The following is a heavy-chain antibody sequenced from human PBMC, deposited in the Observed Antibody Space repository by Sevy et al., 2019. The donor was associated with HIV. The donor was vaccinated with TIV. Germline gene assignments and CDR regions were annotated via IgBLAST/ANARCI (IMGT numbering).Heavy chain of an antibody. D-gene: IGHD3-10*01. Sequence: ASVKVSCKASGYTFTDYYIHWVRQAPGQGLEWMGWINPKSDGTNFVQKFQGRATMTRDTSISTAYMEPSRLRSDETAVYYCARVAHGVPLWPPFDYWGQGTLVTVSS. V-gene: IGHV1-2*02. CDR3: ARVAHGVPLWPPFDY. CDR1: GYTFTDYY. J-gene: IGHJ4*02. CDR2: INPKSDGT.